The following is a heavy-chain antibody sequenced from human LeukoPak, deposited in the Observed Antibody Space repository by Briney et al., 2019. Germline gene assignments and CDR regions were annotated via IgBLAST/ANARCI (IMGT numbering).Heavy chain of an antibody. V-gene: IGHV4-59*01. Sequence: SETLSFTCTVSVGSLNLYYWSWIHQPPGRGLEWLGHVSPSGSTKYNLSLGSRVTISVDTSKNQFSLKLTSLTAADTAVYFCARGGNYYYHGMDVWGQGTTVTVSS. CDR2: VSPSGST. CDR1: VGSLNLYY. D-gene: IGHD1-14*01. CDR3: ARGGNYYYHGMDV. J-gene: IGHJ6*02.